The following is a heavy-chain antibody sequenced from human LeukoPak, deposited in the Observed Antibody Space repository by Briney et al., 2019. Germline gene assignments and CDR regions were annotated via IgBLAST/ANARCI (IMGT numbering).Heavy chain of an antibody. D-gene: IGHD2-2*01. CDR1: GFTFSSYW. Sequence: PGGSLRLSCAASGFTFSSYWMHWVRQAPGKGLEWVSTITDDGYNTYSADSVKGRITFSRDNSKNTLYLQMNSLRAEDTAVYYCAKGPTGYCSSTSCLGAFDIWGQGTMVTVSS. V-gene: IGHV3-23*01. CDR2: ITDDGYNT. CDR3: AKGPTGYCSSTSCLGAFDI. J-gene: IGHJ3*02.